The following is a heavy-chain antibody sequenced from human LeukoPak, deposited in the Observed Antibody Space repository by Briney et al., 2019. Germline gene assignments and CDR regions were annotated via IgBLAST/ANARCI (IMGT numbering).Heavy chain of an antibody. CDR3: AKGPRTYSNHFDY. D-gene: IGHD4-11*01. Sequence: ASVKVSCKASGYTFTNYYIHWVRQAPGQGLEWMGIINPSGGSTNFAQKFQGRVTMTTDTSTITVYMELSSLRSEDTAVYYCAKGPRTYSNHFDYWGQGTLVTVSS. J-gene: IGHJ4*02. CDR2: INPSGGST. V-gene: IGHV1-46*01. CDR1: GYTFTNYY.